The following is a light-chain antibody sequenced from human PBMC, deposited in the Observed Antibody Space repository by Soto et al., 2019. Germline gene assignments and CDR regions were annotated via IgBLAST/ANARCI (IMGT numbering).Light chain of an antibody. J-gene: IGLJ1*01. V-gene: IGLV2-14*01. CDR2: EVS. CDR1: SSDVGAYNY. CDR3: SSYTSSSTPYL. Sequence: QSVLTQPASVSGSPGQTITISCTGTSSDVGAYNYVSWYQQHPGKAPKLMIHEVSKRPSGVPNRFSGSKSGNTASLTISGLQAEDEADYYCSSYTSSSTPYLFGTGTNSTVL.